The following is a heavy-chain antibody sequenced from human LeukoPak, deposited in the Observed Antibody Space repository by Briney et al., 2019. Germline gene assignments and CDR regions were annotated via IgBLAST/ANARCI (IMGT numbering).Heavy chain of an antibody. CDR2: MSHSESP. Sequence: PSETLSLTCTVSGASINRSSYSWAWIRQPPGKGLEWIGSMSHSESPYYNPSLRSRVTISVDTSKNQFSLKLSSVAAADTAVYYCARHRFALVIRGPLDYWGQGTLVTVSS. D-gene: IGHD3-22*01. J-gene: IGHJ4*02. CDR1: GASINRSSYS. V-gene: IGHV4-39*01. CDR3: ARHRFALVIRGPLDY.